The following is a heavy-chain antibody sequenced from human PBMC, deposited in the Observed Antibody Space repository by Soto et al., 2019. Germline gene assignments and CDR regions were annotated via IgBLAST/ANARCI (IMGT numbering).Heavy chain of an antibody. CDR2: IYPGDSDT. J-gene: IGHJ4*02. CDR1: GYSFTNYW. V-gene: IGHV5-51*01. D-gene: IGHD3-9*01. Sequence: PGESLKISCKGSGYSFTNYWIGWVRQMPGKGLEWMGIIYPGDSDTRYSPSFQGQVTISADKSISTAYLQWSSLKASDTAMYYCARGAERTVPPTVQRHLDWVCGQWGQGTPVTVSS. CDR3: ARGAERTVPPTVQRHLDWVCGQ.